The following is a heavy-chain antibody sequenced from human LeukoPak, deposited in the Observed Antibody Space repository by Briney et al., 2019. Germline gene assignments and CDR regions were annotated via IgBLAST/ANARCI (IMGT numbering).Heavy chain of an antibody. D-gene: IGHD3-22*01. CDR1: GFTFSSYA. CDR2: ITGGGGST. Sequence: GGSLRLSCAASGFTFSSYAMSWVRQAPGKGLEWVSDITGGGGSTYYADSVKDRFTISRDNSKNTLYLQMNSLRAEDTAVYFCAKLSGYPGAYWGQGTLVTVSS. CDR3: AKLSGYPGAY. J-gene: IGHJ4*02. V-gene: IGHV3-23*01.